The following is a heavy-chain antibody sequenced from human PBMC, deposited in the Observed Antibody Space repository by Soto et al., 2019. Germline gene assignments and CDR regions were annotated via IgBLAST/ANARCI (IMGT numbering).Heavy chain of an antibody. CDR1: GGSISSDGYS. CDR2: IYHDGSA. J-gene: IGHJ5*02. D-gene: IGHD3-16*01. CDR3: ARSTGEGLDP. V-gene: IGHV4-30-2*01. Sequence: QLQLQESGSGLVKPSQTLSLTCAVSGGSISSDGYSWSWIRQPPGKGLECIGYIYHDGSAYYNPSLRSRVTISVDKSNNQFSLKLSSVTAADTAVYFCARSTGEGLDPWGQGTLVTVSS.